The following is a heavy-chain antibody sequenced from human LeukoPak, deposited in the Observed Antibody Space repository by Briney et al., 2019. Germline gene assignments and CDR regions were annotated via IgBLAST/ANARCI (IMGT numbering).Heavy chain of an antibody. CDR2: IGGSGGST. CDR1: GFTFSSYA. D-gene: IGHD6-13*01. CDR3: AKVAAAAGPLSAYYYYGMDV. J-gene: IGHJ6*02. Sequence: GGSLRLSCAASGFTFSSYAMSWVRQAPGKGLEWVSAIGGSGGSTYYADSVKGRFAISRDNSKNTLYLQMNSLRAEDTAVYYCAKVAAAAGPLSAYYYYGMDVWGQGTTVTVSS. V-gene: IGHV3-23*01.